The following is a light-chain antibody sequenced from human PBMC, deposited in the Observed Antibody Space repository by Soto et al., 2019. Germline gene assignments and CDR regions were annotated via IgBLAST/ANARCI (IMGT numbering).Light chain of an antibody. J-gene: IGKJ4*01. CDR3: QHYNSHSAHA. CDR1: QTISNW. Sequence: DIQMTQSPSTLSASIGDRVTITCRASQTISNWLAWYQQKPGKPPRLLIYDASRSQTGVPSRFSGIGSGTEFSLTITSLQPDDVATYYGQHYNSHSAHAFGGGSKVELK. CDR2: DAS. V-gene: IGKV1-5*01.